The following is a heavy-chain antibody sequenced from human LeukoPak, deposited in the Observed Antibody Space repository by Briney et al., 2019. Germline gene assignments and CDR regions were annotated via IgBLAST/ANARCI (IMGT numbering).Heavy chain of an antibody. Sequence: GGSLRLSCAVSGFTFSSYWMSWVRQAPGKGLEWVANIKEDGVEKYYVDSVKGRFTISRDNTKNSLFLQMNSLRAEDTAVYYCARDLSLHIYSSTIKSHYMDVWGQGTTVTVSS. V-gene: IGHV3-7*01. D-gene: IGHD6-13*01. CDR3: ARDLSLHIYSSTIKSHYMDV. CDR1: GFTFSSYW. J-gene: IGHJ6*03. CDR2: IKEDGVEK.